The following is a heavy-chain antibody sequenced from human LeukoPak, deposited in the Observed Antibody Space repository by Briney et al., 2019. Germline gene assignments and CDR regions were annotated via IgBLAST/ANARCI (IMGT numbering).Heavy chain of an antibody. CDR2: IGGRGGST. D-gene: IGHD3-3*01. CDR3: ARDPGVVAFHYFDF. V-gene: IGHV3-23*01. Sequence: PGGSLRLSCVASGFTFSSHAMAWVRQAPGKGLEWVSAIGGRGGSTYYADSVKGRFTISRDNSKHTLYLQMNSLRAEDTALYYCARDPGVVAFHYFDFWGQGTLVTVSS. J-gene: IGHJ4*02. CDR1: GFTFSSHA.